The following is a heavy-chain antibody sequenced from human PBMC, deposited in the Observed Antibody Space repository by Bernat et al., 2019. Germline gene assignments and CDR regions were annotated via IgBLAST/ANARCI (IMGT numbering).Heavy chain of an antibody. V-gene: IGHV3-30-3*01. D-gene: IGHD3-16*02. CDR1: GFTFSSYA. CDR2: ISYDGSNK. CDR3: ARPNMITFGGVIATGFDY. Sequence: QVQLVESGGGVVQPGRSLRLSCAASGFTFSSYAMHWVRQAPGKGLEWVAVISYDGSNKYYADSVKGRFTISRDKSKNTLYLQMNSLRAEDTAVCYCARPNMITFGGVIATGFDYWGQGTLVTVSS. J-gene: IGHJ4*02.